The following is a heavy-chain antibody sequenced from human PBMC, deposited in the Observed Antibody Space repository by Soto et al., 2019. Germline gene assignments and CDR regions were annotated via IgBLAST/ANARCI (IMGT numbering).Heavy chain of an antibody. CDR3: ARVGVGLAAPRVWPY. CDR2: INPYNGNT. V-gene: IGHV1-18*01. Sequence: ASVKVSSKASGVTFSSYAISWVRQAPGQGLEWMAWINPYNGNTKYAEKFLGRVTVTTDTSTATAYMEVRSLTSDDTAVFYCARVGVGLAAPRVWPYWGQGTPVTVSS. CDR1: GVTFSSYA. D-gene: IGHD6-13*01. J-gene: IGHJ4*02.